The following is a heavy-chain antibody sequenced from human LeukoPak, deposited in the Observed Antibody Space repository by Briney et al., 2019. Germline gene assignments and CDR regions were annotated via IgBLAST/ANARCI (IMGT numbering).Heavy chain of an antibody. CDR3: ARYYDFWSGPLDY. CDR2: MNPNSGNT. J-gene: IGHJ4*02. Sequence: ASVKVSCAASGYTFTSYDINWVRQATGQGLEWMGWMNPNSGNTGYAQKFQGRVTMTRNTSISTAYMELSSLRSEDTAVYYCARYYDFWSGPLDYWGQGTLVTVSS. D-gene: IGHD3-3*01. V-gene: IGHV1-8*01. CDR1: GYTFTSYD.